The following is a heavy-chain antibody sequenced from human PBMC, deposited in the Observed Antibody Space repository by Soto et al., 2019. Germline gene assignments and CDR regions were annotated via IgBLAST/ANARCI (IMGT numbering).Heavy chain of an antibody. Sequence: GQSLKSSCKGRGDTVISHWIASLRQTPEKGLEWMGIIYPGDSDTRYSPSFQGQVTISADKLSNTASLLWSSLKASDTAIYYCSRLSLRCPSPSCYFESWGQGTQVPVSS. J-gene: IGHJ4*02. V-gene: IGHV5-51*01. CDR1: GDTVISHW. D-gene: IGHD3-16*01. CDR3: SRLSLRCPSPSCYFES. CDR2: IYPGDSDT.